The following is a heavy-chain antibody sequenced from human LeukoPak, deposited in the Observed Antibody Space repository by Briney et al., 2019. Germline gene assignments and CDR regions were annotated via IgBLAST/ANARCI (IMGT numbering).Heavy chain of an antibody. CDR2: IYHSGST. Sequence: SETLSLTCTVSGYSISSGYYWGWIRQPPGKGLEWIGSIYHSGSTYYNPSLKSRVTISVDTSKNQFSLKVSSVTAADTAVYYCARDPGDIDYWGQGTLVTVSS. CDR3: ARDPGDIDY. CDR1: GYSISSGYY. D-gene: IGHD3-16*01. J-gene: IGHJ4*02. V-gene: IGHV4-38-2*02.